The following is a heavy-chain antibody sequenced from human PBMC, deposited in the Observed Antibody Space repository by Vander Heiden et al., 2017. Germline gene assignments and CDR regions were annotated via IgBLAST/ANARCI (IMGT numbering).Heavy chain of an antibody. CDR3: ARDRVTTVVMGWFDP. D-gene: IGHD4-17*01. CDR2: ISYDGSNK. CDR1: GFPFLGYA. Sequence: QVHLVASGGGVVQPGRSLSLSSAASGFPFLGYAMHWVRQAPGKGREWVAVISYDGSNKYYADSVKGRFTISRDNSKNTLYLQMNSLRAEDTDVYYCARDRVTTVVMGWFDPWGQGTLVTVSS. V-gene: IGHV3-30*04. J-gene: IGHJ5*02.